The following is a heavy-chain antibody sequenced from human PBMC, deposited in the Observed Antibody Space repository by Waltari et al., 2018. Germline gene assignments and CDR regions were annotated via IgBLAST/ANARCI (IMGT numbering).Heavy chain of an antibody. Sequence: QVHVVESGGGVVQPGGSLRLSWSASGFPLGTYGMHWVRQAPGKGLEWVAVIQYDGSIKNYADSVKGRFTISRENSKNTLYLEMKSLRAEDTAVYYCAREYSRICFHALDGWGQGTAVTVSS. CDR1: GFPLGTYG. V-gene: IGHV3-33*05. CDR2: IQYDGSIK. J-gene: IGHJ6*02. CDR3: AREYSRICFHALDG. D-gene: IGHD6-13*01.